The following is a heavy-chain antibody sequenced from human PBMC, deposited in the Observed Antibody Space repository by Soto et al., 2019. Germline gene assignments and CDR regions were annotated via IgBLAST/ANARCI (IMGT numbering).Heavy chain of an antibody. V-gene: IGHV3-48*02. J-gene: IGHJ6*02. CDR3: ARPEYSSSSYGMNV. CDR2: ISSSTI. CDR1: RFTFSFYS. D-gene: IGHD6-6*01. Sequence: PGGSLRLSCAASRFTFSFYSMHWVHQAPGKGLEWVSYISSSTIYYADSVKGRFTISRDNAKNSLHLQMNSLRDEDTAVYYCARPEYSSSSYGMNVWGQGTTVTVSS.